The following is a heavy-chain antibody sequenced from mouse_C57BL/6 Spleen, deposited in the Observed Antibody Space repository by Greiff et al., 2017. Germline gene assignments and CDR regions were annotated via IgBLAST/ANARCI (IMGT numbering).Heavy chain of an antibody. D-gene: IGHD3-2*02. CDR2: ISSGSSTI. CDR1: GFTFSDYG. CDR3: ARTSSGFDY. V-gene: IGHV5-17*01. J-gene: IGHJ2*01. Sequence: EVQGVESGGGLVKPGGSLKLSCAASGFTFSDYGMHWVRQAPEKGLEWVAYISSGSSTIYYADTVKGRFTISRDNAKNTLFVQMTSLRSEDTAMYYCARTSSGFDYWGQGTTLTVSS.